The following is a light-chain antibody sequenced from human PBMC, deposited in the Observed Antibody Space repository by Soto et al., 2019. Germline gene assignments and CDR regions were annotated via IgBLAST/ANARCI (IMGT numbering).Light chain of an antibody. Sequence: EIVMTQSPATLSVSPGERATLSCRASQSVSSNLAWYQQKPAQAPRLLIYGASTRATGIPARFSGSGSGTEFTLIIISLQSEGFAVDYCQQYNSWPPYTFGQGTKLEIK. V-gene: IGKV3-15*01. CDR2: GAS. J-gene: IGKJ2*01. CDR1: QSVSSN. CDR3: QQYNSWPPYT.